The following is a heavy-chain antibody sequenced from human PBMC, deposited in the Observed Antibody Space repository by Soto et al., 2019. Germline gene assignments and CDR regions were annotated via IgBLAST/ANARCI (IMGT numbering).Heavy chain of an antibody. D-gene: IGHD4-4*01. CDR1: GFTFSSYA. CDR3: AKGRNDYNYVMFDY. Sequence: GGSLRLSCAASGFTFSSYAMSWVRQAPGKGLEWVSTISISGVISGGKTYYAGSVTGRFTISRDNSKNTLYLQMNSLRAEDTAIYYCAKGRNDYNYVMFDYWGQGALVTVSS. V-gene: IGHV3-23*01. CDR2: ISISGVISGGKT. J-gene: IGHJ4*02.